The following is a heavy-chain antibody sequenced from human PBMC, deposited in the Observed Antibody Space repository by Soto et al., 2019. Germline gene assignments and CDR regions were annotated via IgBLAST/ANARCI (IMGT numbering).Heavy chain of an antibody. V-gene: IGHV3-21*01. D-gene: IGHD3-22*01. CDR1: EFTFSTSS. Sequence: GGSLRLSCAASEFTFSTSSMNWVRQAPGKGLEWVSSITSSSSNIYYADSVKGRFTISRDNAKNSLFLQMNSLRAEDTAVYYCARSPPKNYFDSSGRFDYWGQGTLVTVSS. CDR3: ARSPPKNYFDSSGRFDY. J-gene: IGHJ4*02. CDR2: ITSSSSNI.